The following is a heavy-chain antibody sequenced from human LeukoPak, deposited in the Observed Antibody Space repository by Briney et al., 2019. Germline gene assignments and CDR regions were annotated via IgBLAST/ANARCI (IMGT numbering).Heavy chain of an antibody. J-gene: IGHJ4*02. V-gene: IGHV1-3*01. D-gene: IGHD6-19*01. CDR1: GYTFTSSA. CDR3: ARGYSSGWYHDF. Sequence: ASVKVSCKASGYTFTSSAIHWVRQAPGQRLEWMGYTNAGNGNTKYSEKFQGSVTFTRDTSASTACMELSSLRSEDTAVYYCARGYSSGWYHDFWGQGTLVTVSS. CDR2: TNAGNGNT.